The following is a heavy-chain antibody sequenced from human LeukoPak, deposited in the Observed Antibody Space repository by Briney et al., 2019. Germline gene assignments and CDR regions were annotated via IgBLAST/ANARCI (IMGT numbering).Heavy chain of an antibody. CDR1: GGSISSTNNN. Sequence: RPSETLSLTCTVSGGSISSTNNNWGWIRQPPGKGLEWIGSIYYSGSTYYNPSLKSRVTISVDKSKNQFSLKLSSVTAADTAVYYCARGSRGSGWYVGPRFDYWGQGTLVTVSS. J-gene: IGHJ4*02. CDR2: IYYSGST. V-gene: IGHV4-39*07. CDR3: ARGSRGSGWYVGPRFDY. D-gene: IGHD6-19*01.